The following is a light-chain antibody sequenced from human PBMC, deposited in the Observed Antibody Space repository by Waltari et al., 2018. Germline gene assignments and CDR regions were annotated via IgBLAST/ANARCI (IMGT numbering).Light chain of an antibody. J-gene: IGLJ3*02. CDR1: SGHSSNV. CDR2: VNRDGSH. Sequence: QLVLTQSPSASASLGASVKLTCTLSSGHSSNVIAWHQQHPQKGTRYLMKVNRDGSHSKGDEIPDRFSCSSSGAERYLTISSLQSEDEADYYCQTGGHGTWVFGGGTKLTVL. CDR3: QTGGHGTWV. V-gene: IGLV4-69*02.